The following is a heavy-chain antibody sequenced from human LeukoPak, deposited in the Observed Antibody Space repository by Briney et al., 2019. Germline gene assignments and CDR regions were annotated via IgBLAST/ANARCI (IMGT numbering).Heavy chain of an antibody. V-gene: IGHV3-23*01. CDR1: GFTFSTYS. J-gene: IGHJ4*02. CDR3: ARRDVLNGEWIFFDH. Sequence: GGSLRLSCAASGFTFSTYSMNWVRQAPGKGLEWVSAINGGGDHTYYADSVKGRFTISRDNSKNTLYFHLNSLRADDTAVYYCARRDVLNGEWIFFDHWGQGTLVTVSS. CDR2: INGGGDHT. D-gene: IGHD2-2*03.